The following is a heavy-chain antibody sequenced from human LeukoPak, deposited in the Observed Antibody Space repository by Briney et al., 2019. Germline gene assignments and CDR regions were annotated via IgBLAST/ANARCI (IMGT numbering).Heavy chain of an antibody. CDR3: ARGPGGSPAPFGFDY. J-gene: IGHJ4*02. CDR1: GGTFRSFT. V-gene: IGHV1-69*01. D-gene: IGHD1-26*01. CDR2: IIPMFGAT. Sequence: ASVKVSCKASGGTFRSFTINWVRQAPGQGLAWMGGIIPMFGATNYAQKFQGRVTITADESTSTAYMELSSLRSEDTAVYFCARGPGGSPAPFGFDYWGQGTLVTVSS.